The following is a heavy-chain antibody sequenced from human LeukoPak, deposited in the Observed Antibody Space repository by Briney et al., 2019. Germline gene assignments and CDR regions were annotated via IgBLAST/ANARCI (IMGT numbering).Heavy chain of an antibody. D-gene: IGHD5-18*01. CDR2: ISGSGGST. CDR3: AKDGTWIQLWLIPVGAFDI. CDR1: GFTFSSYA. J-gene: IGHJ3*02. Sequence: GSLRLSCAASGFTFSSYAMSWVRQAPGKGLEWVSAISGSGGSTYYADSVKGRFTISRDNSKNTLYLQMNSLRAEDTAVYYCAKDGTWIQLWLIPVGAFDIWGQGTMVTVSS. V-gene: IGHV3-23*01.